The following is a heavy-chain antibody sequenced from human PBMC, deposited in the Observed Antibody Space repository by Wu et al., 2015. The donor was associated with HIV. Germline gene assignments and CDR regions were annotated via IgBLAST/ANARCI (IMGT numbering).Heavy chain of an antibody. CDR2: IISVFDTT. CDR3: ARVGRIGTTVFDI. V-gene: IGHV1-18*04. CDR1: GYTFTSYG. J-gene: IGHJ3*02. D-gene: IGHD1-1*01. Sequence: QVQLVQSGAEVRKPGASVKVSCKASGYTFTSYGITWVRQAPGQGLEWMGWIISVFDTTKYAQNFQARVTFTADESTNTAYMELRSLRFEDTAIYYCARVGRIGTTVFDIWGQGTMVTVSS.